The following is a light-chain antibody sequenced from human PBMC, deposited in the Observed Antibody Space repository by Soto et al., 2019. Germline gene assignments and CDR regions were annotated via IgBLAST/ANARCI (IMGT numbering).Light chain of an antibody. CDR1: SSDVGIYDL. J-gene: IGLJ1*01. Sequence: QSVLTQPASVSGSPGQSITIACTGTSSDVGIYDLVSWYKHHPGRAPQLIIYEDTKRPSGVSKRFSGSKSGNTASLTISGLQAEDEADYYCCSYAGSSTFVFGTGTKLTVL. CDR2: EDT. CDR3: CSYAGSSTFV. V-gene: IGLV2-23*01.